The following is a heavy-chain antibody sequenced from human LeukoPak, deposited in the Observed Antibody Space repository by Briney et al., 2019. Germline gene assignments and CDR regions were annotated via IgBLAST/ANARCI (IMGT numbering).Heavy chain of an antibody. J-gene: IGHJ4*02. V-gene: IGHV4-39*01. CDR1: GGSISSSSYY. D-gene: IGHD6-19*01. CDR2: IYYSGST. CDR3: ARQWLVSDGDFDY. Sequence: SETLSLTCTVSGGSISSSSYYWGWIRQPPGKGLEWIGSIYYSGSTYYNPSLKSRVTISVDTSKNQFSLKLSSVTAADTAVYYCARQWLVSDGDFDYWGQGTLVTISS.